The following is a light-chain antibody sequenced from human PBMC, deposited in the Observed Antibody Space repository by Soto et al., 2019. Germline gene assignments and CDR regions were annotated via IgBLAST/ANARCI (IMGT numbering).Light chain of an antibody. CDR3: SSYTSSSTPHVV. CDR1: SSDVCGYNY. Sequence: QSALTQPASVSGSPGQSLTISCTGTSSDVCGYNYVSWYQQHPCKAPKLMIYDVSNRPSGVSNRFSGSKSGNTASLPISGLQAEDEADYYCSSYTSSSTPHVVFGGGTKVTVL. J-gene: IGLJ2*01. CDR2: DVS. V-gene: IGLV2-14*01.